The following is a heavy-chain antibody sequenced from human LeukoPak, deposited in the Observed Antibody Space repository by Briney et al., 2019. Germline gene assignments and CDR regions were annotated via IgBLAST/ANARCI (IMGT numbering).Heavy chain of an antibody. CDR3: VRDLMGSGSTTAYLHH. D-gene: IGHD1-1*01. CDR1: GFTFSDYS. V-gene: IGHV3-21*01. J-gene: IGHJ1*01. CDR2: ISRSSRHV. Sequence: GGSLRLSCTASGFTFSDYSMNWVRQAPGKGLEWVSSISRSSRHVYYAGSVKGRFTISRDNAKNSLYLQMNSLRAEDMAVYFCVRDLMGSGSTTAYLHHWGQGTLVTVSS.